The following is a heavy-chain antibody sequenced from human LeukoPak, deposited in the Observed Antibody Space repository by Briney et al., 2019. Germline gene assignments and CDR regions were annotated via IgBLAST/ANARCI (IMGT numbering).Heavy chain of an antibody. CDR1: GFTFSCCA. J-gene: IGHJ6*02. Sequence: GSLRLSCAASGFTFSCCAMHWVRQPPGKGLEWIGEINHSGSTNYNPSLKSRVTISVDTSKNQFSLKLSSVTAADTAVYYCARRITIFGVVIRYYYYGMDAWGQGTTVTVSS. CDR2: INHSGST. CDR3: ARRITIFGVVIRYYYYGMDA. V-gene: IGHV4-34*01. D-gene: IGHD3-3*01.